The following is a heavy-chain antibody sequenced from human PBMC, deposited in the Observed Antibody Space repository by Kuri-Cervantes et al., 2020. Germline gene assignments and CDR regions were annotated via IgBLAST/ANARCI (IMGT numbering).Heavy chain of an antibody. CDR2: ISAYNGNT. D-gene: IGHD3-9*01. V-gene: IGHV1-18*01. CDR1: GYTFTSYG. CDR3: ARTVYYDILTGYYTWFEP. J-gene: IGHJ5*02. Sequence: ASVKVSCKASGYTFTSYGISWVRQAPGQGLEWMGWISAYNGNTNYAQKLQGRVTMTTDTSTGTAYMELRSLRSDDTAVYYCARTVYYDILTGYYTWFEPWGQGTLVTVSS.